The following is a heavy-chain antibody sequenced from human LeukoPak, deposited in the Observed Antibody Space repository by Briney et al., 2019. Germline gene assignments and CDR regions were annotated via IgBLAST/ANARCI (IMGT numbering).Heavy chain of an antibody. CDR1: GYTFTSYG. D-gene: IGHD3-3*02. V-gene: IGHV1-18*01. Sequence: GASVKVSCKASGYTFTSYGISWVRQAPGQGLEWMGWISAYNGNTNYAQKLQGRVTMTTDTSTSTAYMELRSLRSDDTAVYYCARDRGYVAFLGRVGMDVWGQGATVTVSS. CDR3: ARDRGYVAFLGRVGMDV. J-gene: IGHJ6*02. CDR2: ISAYNGNT.